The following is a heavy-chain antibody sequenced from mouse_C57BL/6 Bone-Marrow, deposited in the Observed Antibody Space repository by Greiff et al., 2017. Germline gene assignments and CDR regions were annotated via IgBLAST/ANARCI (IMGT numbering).Heavy chain of an antibody. CDR2: ISGGGGNT. Sequence: VQLKESGGGLVKPGGSLKLSCAASGFTFSSYTMSWVRQTPEKRLEWVATISGGGGNTYYPDSVKGRFTISRDNAKNTLYLQMSSLRSEDTALYYCARHVDYGNFHWYFDVWGTGTTVTVSS. CDR3: ARHVDYGNFHWYFDV. CDR1: GFTFSSYT. V-gene: IGHV5-9*01. J-gene: IGHJ1*03. D-gene: IGHD2-1*01.